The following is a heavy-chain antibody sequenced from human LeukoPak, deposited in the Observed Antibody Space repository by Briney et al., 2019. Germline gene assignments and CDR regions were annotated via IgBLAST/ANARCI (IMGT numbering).Heavy chain of an antibody. CDR3: ARGGNTPSYDFWSGYYTTHFDY. J-gene: IGHJ4*02. CDR1: GGSISSYY. Sequence: PSETLSLTCTVSGGSISSYYWSWIRQPPGKGLEWIGYIYYSGSTNYNPSLKSRVTISVDTSKNQFSLKLSSVTAADTAVYYCARGGNTPSYDFWSGYYTTHFDYWGQGTLVTVSS. D-gene: IGHD3-3*01. V-gene: IGHV4-59*01. CDR2: IYYSGST.